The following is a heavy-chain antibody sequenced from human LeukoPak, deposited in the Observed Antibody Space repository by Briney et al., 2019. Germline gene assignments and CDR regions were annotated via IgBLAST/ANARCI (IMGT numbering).Heavy chain of an antibody. J-gene: IGHJ6*03. CDR1: GFTFSSYG. CDR3: AKTSLSDASGHYYYMDV. D-gene: IGHD3-3*01. V-gene: IGHV3-23*01. CDR2: ISGSGGST. Sequence: GGSLRLSCAASGFTFSSYGMSWVRQAPGKGLGWVSAISGSGGSTYYADSVKGRFTISRDNSQNTVSLQVNNLRTEDTALYYCAKTSLSDASGHYYYMDVWGKGTTVTVSS.